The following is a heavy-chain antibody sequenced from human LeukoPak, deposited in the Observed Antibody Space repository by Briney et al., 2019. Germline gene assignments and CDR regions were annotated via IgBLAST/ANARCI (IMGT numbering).Heavy chain of an antibody. Sequence: GGSLRLSCAASGFTFSSYAMHWVRQAPGKGLEWVAVISYDGSNKYYADSVKGRFTISRDNSKNTLYLQMNSLRAEDTAVYYCARGGPKQWLVGLFDYWGQGTLVTVSS. CDR2: ISYDGSNK. D-gene: IGHD6-19*01. J-gene: IGHJ4*02. V-gene: IGHV3-30-3*01. CDR1: GFTFSSYA. CDR3: ARGGPKQWLVGLFDY.